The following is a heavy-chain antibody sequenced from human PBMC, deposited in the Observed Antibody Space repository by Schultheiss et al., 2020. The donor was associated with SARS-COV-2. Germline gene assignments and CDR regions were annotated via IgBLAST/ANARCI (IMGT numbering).Heavy chain of an antibody. V-gene: IGHV4-61*08. CDR3: VRVVRVRTGDYYYGMDV. CDR2: IYYSGST. J-gene: IGHJ6*02. Sequence: SETLSLTCTVSGGSISSGGYYWSWIRQHPGKGLEWIGYIYYSGSTYYNPSLKSRVTISVDTSKNQFSLKLSSVTAADTAVYYCVRVVRVRTGDYYYGMDVWGQGTTVTVSS. CDR1: GGSISSGGYY. D-gene: IGHD3-10*01.